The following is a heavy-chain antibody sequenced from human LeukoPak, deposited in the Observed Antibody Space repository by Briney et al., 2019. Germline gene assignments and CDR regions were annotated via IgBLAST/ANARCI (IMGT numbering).Heavy chain of an antibody. Sequence: GGSLRLSCAASGFTFSSFAMSWVRQAPGKGLEWVGRIKSKTDGGTTDYAAPVKGRFTISRDDSKNTLYLQMNSLKTEDTAVYYCAYCGGDCYSFDYWGQGTLVTVSS. V-gene: IGHV3-15*01. D-gene: IGHD2-21*01. J-gene: IGHJ4*02. CDR3: AYCGGDCYSFDY. CDR1: GFTFSSFA. CDR2: IKSKTDGGTT.